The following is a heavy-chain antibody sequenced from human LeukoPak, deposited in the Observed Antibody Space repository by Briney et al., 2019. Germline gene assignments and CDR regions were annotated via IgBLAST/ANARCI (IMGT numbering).Heavy chain of an antibody. CDR1: GFTFSSYW. V-gene: IGHV3-7*01. J-gene: IGHJ4*02. CDR2: IKQDGSEK. D-gene: IGHD5-12*01. CDR3: ARGRSGVSGNDSPFDY. Sequence: GSLRLSCAASGFTFSSYWMSWVRQAPGKGLEWVANIKQDGSEKYYVDSVKGRFTISRDNSQNTLYLQMNSLRAEDTAVYYCARGRSGVSGNDSPFDYWGQGTLVIVSS.